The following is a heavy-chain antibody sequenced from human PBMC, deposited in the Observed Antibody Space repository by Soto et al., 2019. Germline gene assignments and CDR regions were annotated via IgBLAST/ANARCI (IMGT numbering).Heavy chain of an antibody. D-gene: IGHD6-13*01. CDR1: GGSFSGYY. J-gene: IGHJ4*02. Sequence: PSETLSLTCAVYGGSFSGYYWSWVRQPPGKGLEWIGEINHSGSTNYNPSLKSRVTISVDTSKNQFSLRLSSVTAADTAVYYCERGAAAGFNYWGQGTLVTVSS. CDR3: ERGAAAGFNY. CDR2: INHSGST. V-gene: IGHV4-34*01.